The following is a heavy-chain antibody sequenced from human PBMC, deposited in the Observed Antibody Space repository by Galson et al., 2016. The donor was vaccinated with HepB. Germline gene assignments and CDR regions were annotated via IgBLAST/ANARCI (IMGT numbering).Heavy chain of an antibody. D-gene: IGHD2-8*01. CDR3: ARGVQVLYHWFDP. CDR2: ISYDGSDE. V-gene: IGHV3-30-3*01. CDR1: GFIFNSYA. Sequence: SLRLSCAASGFIFNSYAMHWVRQAPGKGLEWLAVISYDGSDEYYADSVKGRFTISRDNSKNTLYLQINSLRAEDTAVYYCARGVQVLYHWFDPWGQGTLVTASS. J-gene: IGHJ5*02.